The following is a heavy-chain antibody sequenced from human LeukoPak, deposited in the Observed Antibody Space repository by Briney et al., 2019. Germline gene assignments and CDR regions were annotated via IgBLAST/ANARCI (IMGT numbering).Heavy chain of an antibody. CDR1: GFTVSSNY. V-gene: IGHV3-23*01. CDR3: AKEAAYYYSMDV. J-gene: IGHJ6*02. D-gene: IGHD6-13*01. Sequence: GGSLRLSCAASGFTVSSNYMSWVRQVPGKGLEWVSGITGSGGRTSYADSVKGRFTISRDNSKNTLYLQMNSLRAEDTAVYYCAKEAAYYYSMDVWGQGTTVTVSS. CDR2: ITGSGGRT.